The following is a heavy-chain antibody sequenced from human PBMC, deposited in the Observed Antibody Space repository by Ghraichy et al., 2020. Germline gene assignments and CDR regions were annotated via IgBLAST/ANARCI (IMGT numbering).Heavy chain of an antibody. CDR1: GGTFSSYA. J-gene: IGHJ4*02. Sequence: SVKVSCKASGGTFSSYAISWVRQAPGQGLEWMGGIIPIFGTANYAQKFQGRVTITADESTSTAYMELSSLRSEDTAVYYCARVGMATTQYFDYWGQGTLVTVSS. V-gene: IGHV1-69*13. CDR2: IIPIFGTA. D-gene: IGHD5-24*01. CDR3: ARVGMATTQYFDY.